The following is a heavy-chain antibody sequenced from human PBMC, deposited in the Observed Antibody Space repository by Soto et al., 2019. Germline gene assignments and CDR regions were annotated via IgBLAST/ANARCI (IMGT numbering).Heavy chain of an antibody. CDR1: GFTFSSYG. CDR3: ARDGGVRYFTGKDV. J-gene: IGHJ6*02. CDR2: IWYDGSNK. D-gene: IGHD3-9*01. V-gene: IGHV3-33*01. Sequence: GGSLRLSCAASGFTFSSYGMHWVRQAPGKGLEWVAVIWYDGSNKYYADSVKGRFTISRDNSKNTLYLQMDSLRAEDTAVYYCARDGGVRYFTGKDVWGHGTTVTVSS.